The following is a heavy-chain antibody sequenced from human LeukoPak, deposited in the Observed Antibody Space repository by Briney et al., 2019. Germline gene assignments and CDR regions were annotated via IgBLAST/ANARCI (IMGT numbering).Heavy chain of an antibody. V-gene: IGHV3-23*01. CDR3: AKLSDKYCSGGRRYLDY. D-gene: IGHD2-15*01. Sequence: AGSLRLSCAAAGFKFSNYAMSWVRQAPGRWLEWVSCIVNGVSRTYYADSVQGRFTISRDNSANTLYLQMNRLGAEDTALYYCAKLSDKYCSGGRRYLDYGAQGALVTVSS. CDR2: IVNGVSRT. J-gene: IGHJ4*02. CDR1: GFKFSNYA.